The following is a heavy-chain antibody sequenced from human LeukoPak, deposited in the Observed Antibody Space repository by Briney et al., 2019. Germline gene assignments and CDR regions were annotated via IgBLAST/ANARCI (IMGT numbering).Heavy chain of an antibody. CDR1: GFTFSSYA. J-gene: IGHJ4*02. V-gene: IGHV3-23*01. CDR3: AKDLVLTVYAPGGYFDY. D-gene: IGHD2-8*01. Sequence: PGGSLRLSCAASGFTFSSYAMSWVRQAPGKGLEWVSAISGSGGSTYYADSVKGRFTISRDNSKNTLYLQMNSLRAEDTAVYYCAKDLVLTVYAPGGYFDYWGQGTLVTVSS. CDR2: ISGSGGST.